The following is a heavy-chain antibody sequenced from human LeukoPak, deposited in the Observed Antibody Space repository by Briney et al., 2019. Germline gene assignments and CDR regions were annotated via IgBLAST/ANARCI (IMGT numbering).Heavy chain of an antibody. D-gene: IGHD3-10*01. J-gene: IGHJ5*02. Sequence: VASVKVSCKASGYTFTSYYMHWVRQAPGQGLEWMGIINPSGGSTSYAQKFQGRVTMTRDTSTSTVYMELSSLRSEDTAVYYCAREVRRFGDPNWFDPWGQGTLVTVSS. V-gene: IGHV1-46*01. CDR1: GYTFTSYY. CDR2: INPSGGST. CDR3: AREVRRFGDPNWFDP.